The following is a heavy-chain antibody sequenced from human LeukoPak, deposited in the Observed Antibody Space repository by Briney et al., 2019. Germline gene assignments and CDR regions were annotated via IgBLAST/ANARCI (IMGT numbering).Heavy chain of an antibody. CDR2: IIPIFGTA. CDR3: ASSPRRQSVAGITFDY. CDR1: GGTFSSYA. J-gene: IGHJ4*02. Sequence: SVKVSCTASGGTFSSYAISWVRQAPGQGLEWMGGIIPIFGTANYAQKFQGRVTITADESTSTAYMELSSLRSEDTAVYYCASSPRRQSVAGITFDYWGQGTLVTVSS. D-gene: IGHD6-19*01. V-gene: IGHV1-69*13.